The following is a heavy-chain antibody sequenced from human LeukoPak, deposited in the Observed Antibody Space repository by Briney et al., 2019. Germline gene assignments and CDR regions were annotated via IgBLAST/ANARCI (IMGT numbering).Heavy chain of an antibody. D-gene: IGHD3-22*01. V-gene: IGHV4-30-4*01. CDR3: ARERQYDSSGLLDY. CDR2: IYYSGST. J-gene: IGHJ4*02. Sequence: PSQTLSLTCTVSGGSLSSGDYYWGSVRQPPGKGLEWVGYIYYSGSTYYNPSLKSRVTISVDTSKNQFSLKLSSVTAADTAVYYCARERQYDSSGLLDYWGQGTLVTVSS. CDR1: GGSLSSGDYY.